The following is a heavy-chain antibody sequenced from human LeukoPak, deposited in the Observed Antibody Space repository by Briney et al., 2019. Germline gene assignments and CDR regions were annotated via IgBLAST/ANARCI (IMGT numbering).Heavy chain of an antibody. D-gene: IGHD3-10*01. CDR3: ARDGRVWFGELSNYFDP. V-gene: IGHV3-7*01. CDR1: GFTFSSYW. Sequence: GGSLRLSCAASGFTFSSYWMCWVRQAPGKGLEWVANIKQDGSEKYYVDSVKGRFTISRDNAKNSLYLQMNSLRAEDTAVYYCARDGRVWFGELSNYFDPWGQGTLVTVSS. J-gene: IGHJ5*02. CDR2: IKQDGSEK.